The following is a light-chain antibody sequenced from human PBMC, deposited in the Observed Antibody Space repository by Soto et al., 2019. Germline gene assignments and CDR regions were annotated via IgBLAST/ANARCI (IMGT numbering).Light chain of an antibody. CDR2: DAS. CDR1: QTISSY. CDR3: QQRSNWPPT. V-gene: IGKV3-11*01. Sequence: LLPQSPATLSLSPGERVTLSCRASQTISSYLAWYQQKPGQPSRLLIYDASNRATGTPARFSGSGSGTDFTLTISSLEPEDFALYFCQQRSNWPPTFGGGTRLEI. J-gene: IGKJ4*01.